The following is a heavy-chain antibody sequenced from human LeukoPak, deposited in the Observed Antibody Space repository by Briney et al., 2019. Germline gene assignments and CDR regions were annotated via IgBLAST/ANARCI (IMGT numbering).Heavy chain of an antibody. Sequence: PGGSLRLSCAASGFTFSSYWMSWVRQAPGKGLEWVANIKQDGSEKYYVDSVKGRFTISRDNAKNSLYLQMNSLRAEDTAVYYCARDKRDSSGWYDPYYFDYWGQGTLVTVSS. CDR2: IKQDGSEK. D-gene: IGHD6-19*01. J-gene: IGHJ4*02. CDR3: ARDKRDSSGWYDPYYFDY. V-gene: IGHV3-7*01. CDR1: GFTFSSYW.